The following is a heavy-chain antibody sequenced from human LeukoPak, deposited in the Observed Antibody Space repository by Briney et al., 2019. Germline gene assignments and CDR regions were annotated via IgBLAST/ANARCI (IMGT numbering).Heavy chain of an antibody. CDR1: GFTFRNSA. CDR3: AKSRTGPYFDY. D-gene: IGHD1-1*01. V-gene: IGHV3-23*01. CDR2: ISGGGGST. Sequence: GGSLRLSCAASGFTFRNSAMSWVRQSPGKGLEWVSTISGGGGSTYYADSVKGRFTISRDNPKNTLYLQMNSLRAEDTAVYYCAKSRTGPYFDYWGQGTLVTVSS. J-gene: IGHJ4*02.